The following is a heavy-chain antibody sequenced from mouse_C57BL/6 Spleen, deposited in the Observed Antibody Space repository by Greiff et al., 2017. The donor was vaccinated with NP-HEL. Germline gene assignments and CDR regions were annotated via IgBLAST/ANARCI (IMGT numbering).Heavy chain of an antibody. CDR2: ISYSGST. Sequence: VQLKESGPGMVKPSQSLSLTCTVTGYSITSGYDWHWIRHFPGNKLEWMGYISYSGSTNYNPSLKRRTSITHDTSKNHFFLQLKSVTTEDTATYYCARKKDYDYDDWYFDVWGTGTTVTVSS. CDR3: ARKKDYDYDDWYFDV. D-gene: IGHD2-4*01. V-gene: IGHV3-1*01. J-gene: IGHJ1*03. CDR1: GYSITSGYD.